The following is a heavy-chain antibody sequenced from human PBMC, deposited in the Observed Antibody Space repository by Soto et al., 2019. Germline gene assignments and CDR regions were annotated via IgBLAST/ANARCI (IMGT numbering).Heavy chain of an antibody. CDR3: ARATSRGYCSAGSCHFDY. V-gene: IGHV1-69*06. D-gene: IGHD2-15*01. J-gene: IGHJ4*02. CDR1: GGTFSSYA. CDR2: IIPIFGTA. Sequence: GASVKVSCKASGGTFSSYAISWMRQAPGQGLEWMGGIIPIFGTANYAQKFQGRVTITADKSTSTAYMELSSLRSEDTAVYYCARATSRGYCSAGSCHFDYWGQGTLVTVSS.